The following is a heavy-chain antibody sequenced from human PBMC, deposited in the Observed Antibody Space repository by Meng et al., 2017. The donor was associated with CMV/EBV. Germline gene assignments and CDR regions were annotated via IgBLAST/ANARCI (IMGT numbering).Heavy chain of an antibody. Sequence: SETLSLTCTVSGGSINSSSYYWSWIRQPPGKGLEWIGYIYYSGSTNYNPSLKSRVTISVDTSKNQFSLKLSSVTAADTAVYYCARGTPRTYYDFWSGYYMDVWGQGTTVTVSS. CDR3: ARGTPRTYYDFWSGYYMDV. D-gene: IGHD3-3*01. V-gene: IGHV4-61*01. CDR2: IYYSGST. CDR1: GGSINSSSYY. J-gene: IGHJ6*02.